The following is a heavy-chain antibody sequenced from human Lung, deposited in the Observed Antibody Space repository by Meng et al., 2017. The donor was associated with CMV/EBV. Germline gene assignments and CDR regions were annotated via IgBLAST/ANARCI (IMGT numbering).Heavy chain of an antibody. Sequence: SXTLSLXCVVYGGSFSGYYWSWIRQPPGKGVEWIGEINHSGSTNYNPSLKSRVTISVDTSKNQFSLKLSTVTAADTDVYYCARGGKDIVVVPAHIDYWGQGTXVTVSS. J-gene: IGHJ4*02. CDR3: ARGGKDIVVVPAHIDY. D-gene: IGHD2-2*01. V-gene: IGHV4-34*01. CDR2: INHSGST. CDR1: GGSFSGYY.